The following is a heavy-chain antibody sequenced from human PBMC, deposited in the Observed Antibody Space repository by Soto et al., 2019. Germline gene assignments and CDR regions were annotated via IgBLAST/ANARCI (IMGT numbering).Heavy chain of an antibody. CDR1: GFTFSTYW. Sequence: GGSLRLSCAASGFTFSTYWMSWVRQAPGKGLERVANIKEDGSEMFYVDSVKGRFTISRDNAKNSLHLQMNSLRVVDSAVYYCTRGRHVFDFWGQGTRVTVSS. V-gene: IGHV3-7*01. CDR3: TRGRHVFDF. J-gene: IGHJ4*02. CDR2: IKEDGSEM.